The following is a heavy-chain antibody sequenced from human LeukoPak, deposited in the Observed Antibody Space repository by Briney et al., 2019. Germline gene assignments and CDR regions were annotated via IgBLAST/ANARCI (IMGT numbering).Heavy chain of an antibody. J-gene: IGHJ4*02. CDR1: GGSISSGIYS. CDR3: ARDSGGYPYYFDS. Sequence: TLSLTCAVSGGSISSGIYSWNWIRQPPGMGLEWIGYIYHTGHTYYNPSLKSRVTISVDRSKNQFSLKLSSVTAADTAVYYCARDSGGYPYYFDSWGQGALVTVSS. V-gene: IGHV4-30-2*01. D-gene: IGHD3-10*01. CDR2: IYHTGHT.